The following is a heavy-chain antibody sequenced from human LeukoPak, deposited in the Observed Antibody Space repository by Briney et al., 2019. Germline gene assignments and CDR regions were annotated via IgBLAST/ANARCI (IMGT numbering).Heavy chain of an antibody. J-gene: IGHJ4*02. CDR3: TRGGLYDSSGYYYFGSYFDY. CDR2: IRSKAYGGTT. Sequence: GRSLRLSCTASGFTFGDYAMSWVRQAPGKGLEWVGFIRSKAYGGTTEYAASVKGRFTISRDDSKSIAYLQMNSLKTEDTAVYYCTRGGLYDSSGYYYFGSYFDYWGQGTLVTVSS. V-gene: IGHV3-49*04. CDR1: GFTFGDYA. D-gene: IGHD3-22*01.